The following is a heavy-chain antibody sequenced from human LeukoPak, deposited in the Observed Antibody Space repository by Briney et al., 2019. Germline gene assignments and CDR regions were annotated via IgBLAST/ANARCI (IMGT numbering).Heavy chain of an antibody. J-gene: IGHJ4*02. CDR3: AKASPSDY. V-gene: IGHV3-30*02. Sequence: GGSLRLSCAASGFIFSNHGMHWVRQAPGKGLEWVSFIRHDESQKFYADSVKGRFTISRDNSRNTVFLQMNSLRAEDTAVYYCAKASPSDYWGQGTLVTVSS. CDR1: GFIFSNHG. CDR2: IRHDESQK.